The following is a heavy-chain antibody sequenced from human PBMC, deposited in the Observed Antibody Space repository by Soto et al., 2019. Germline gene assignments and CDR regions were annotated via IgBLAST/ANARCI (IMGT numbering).Heavy chain of an antibody. D-gene: IGHD2-15*01. CDR1: GFTFSSYA. CDR2: ISYDGTNK. CDR3: AREHKACSGGSCYPKNHDAFDI. V-gene: IGHV3-30*09. Sequence: QVQLVESGGGVVQPGRSLRLSCAASGFTFSSYAMHWVRQAPGKGLEWVAVISYDGTNKYYADSVKGRFAIPRDNSKNTLDLQMNSLRAEYTAVYYCAREHKACSGGSCYPKNHDAFDIWCQGTIVTDSS. J-gene: IGHJ3*02.